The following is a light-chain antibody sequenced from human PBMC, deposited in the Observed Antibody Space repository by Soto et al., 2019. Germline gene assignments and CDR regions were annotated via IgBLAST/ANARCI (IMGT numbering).Light chain of an antibody. CDR2: WAS. J-gene: IGKJ1*01. CDR3: QRYYSILGT. Sequence: DIVMTQSPDSLAVSLGERATINCKSSQSILYSSSNNNYLAWYQQKPRQPPKLLIYWASTRASGVPDRFSGSGSGTDFTLTISSLQAEEVEVYSCQRYYSILGTSGQGAKVDIK. V-gene: IGKV4-1*01. CDR1: QSILYSSSNNNY.